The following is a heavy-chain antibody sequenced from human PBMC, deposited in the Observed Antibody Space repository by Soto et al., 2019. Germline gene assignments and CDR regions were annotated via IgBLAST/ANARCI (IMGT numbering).Heavy chain of an antibody. CDR2: IGGGDGNT. V-gene: IGHV1-3*01. D-gene: IGHD6-19*01. CDR1: GYTFTSNA. CDR3: ARGQSDGWSHDY. J-gene: IGHJ4*02. Sequence: QVPLEQSGAEVKKPGASVKISCRTSGYTFTSNAIHWVRQAPGQRLEWMGWIGGGDGNTKYSQKFQGRVTMTIDTSATTAYMELSSLRSEDTSMYYCARGQSDGWSHDYWGQGTLVTVSS.